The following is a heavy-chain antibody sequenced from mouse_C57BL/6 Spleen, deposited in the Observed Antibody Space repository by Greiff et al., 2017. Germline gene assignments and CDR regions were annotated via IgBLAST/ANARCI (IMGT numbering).Heavy chain of an antibody. CDR2: IDPSDSYT. J-gene: IGHJ2*01. D-gene: IGHD1-1*01. Sequence: VQLQQPGAELVMPGASVKLSCKASGYTFTSYWMHWVKQRPGQGLEWIGEIDPSDSYTNYNQKFKGKSTLTVDKSSSTAYMQLSRLTSEDSAVYYGARRFYYCASSYYFDYWGQGTTLTVSS. CDR3: ARRFYYCASSYYFDY. CDR1: GYTFTSYW. V-gene: IGHV1-69*01.